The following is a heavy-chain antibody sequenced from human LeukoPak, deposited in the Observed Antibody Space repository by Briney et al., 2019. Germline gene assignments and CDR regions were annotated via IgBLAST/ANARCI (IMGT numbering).Heavy chain of an antibody. Sequence: GASVKVSCKVSGYTLTELSMHWVRQAPGKGLEWMGGFDPEDGETIYAQKFQGRVTMTEDTSTDTAYMELSSLRSEDTAVYYCATLAGYYDILTGKAADYWGQGTLVTVSS. CDR3: ATLAGYYDILTGKAADY. V-gene: IGHV1-24*01. J-gene: IGHJ4*02. CDR2: FDPEDGET. CDR1: GYTLTELS. D-gene: IGHD3-9*01.